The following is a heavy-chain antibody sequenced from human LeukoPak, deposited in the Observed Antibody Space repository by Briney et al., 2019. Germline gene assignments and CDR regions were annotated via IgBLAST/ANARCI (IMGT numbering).Heavy chain of an antibody. CDR2: INLSGST. CDR3: ARGYGYVVHGFDY. V-gene: IGHV4-34*01. Sequence: SETLSLTCGVSGGSFSGSYWGWIRQPPGKGLEWIGEINLSGSTNYNSSLTSRVTISLDTSKNQFSLNLRSVTTADTAVYYCARGYGYVVHGFDYWGQGTLVTVSS. J-gene: IGHJ4*02. CDR1: GGSFSGSY. D-gene: IGHD6-13*01.